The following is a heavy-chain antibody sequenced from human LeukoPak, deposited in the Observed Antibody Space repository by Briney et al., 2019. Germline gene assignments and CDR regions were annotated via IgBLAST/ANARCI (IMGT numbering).Heavy chain of an antibody. Sequence: GRSLRLSCAASGFAFSSYAMYWVRQAPGKGLEWVAVISYDESNKYYADSLEGRFTISRDNSKNTLYLQMNRLRAEDTAVYYCAREFRLDHYGSRSVGEFDPWGQGTLSPSPQ. CDR1: GFAFSSYA. V-gene: IGHV3-30-3*01. CDR3: AREFRLDHYGSRSVGEFDP. CDR2: ISYDESNK. J-gene: IGHJ5*02. D-gene: IGHD3-10*01.